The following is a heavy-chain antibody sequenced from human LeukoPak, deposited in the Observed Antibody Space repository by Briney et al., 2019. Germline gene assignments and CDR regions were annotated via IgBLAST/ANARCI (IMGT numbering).Heavy chain of an antibody. D-gene: IGHD6-13*01. CDR2: IYADGST. J-gene: IGHJ4*02. CDR1: GGSISSVTYY. Sequence: SETLSLTCSVSGGSISSVTYYWSWIRQPAGKGLEWIGRIYADGSTNYNPSLQSRVTISVDTSKNQFSLKLSSVTAADTAVYYCASCDGLAALWWGQGTPVTVSS. CDR3: ASCDGLAALW. V-gene: IGHV4-61*02.